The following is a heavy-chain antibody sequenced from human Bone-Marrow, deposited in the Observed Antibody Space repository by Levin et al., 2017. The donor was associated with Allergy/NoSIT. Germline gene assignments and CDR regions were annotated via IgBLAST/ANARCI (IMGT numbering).Heavy chain of an antibody. J-gene: IGHJ6*02. CDR2: INPSSGDT. CDR3: ARDKDPSRNYYFYGMDV. CDR1: GYTFRDYY. D-gene: IGHD6-6*01. Sequence: GGSLRLSCMASGYTFRDYYIHWVRQAPGQGLEWMGWINPSSGDTKYSQMFQVRVTMTWDTSISTAYMEMSSLRSDDTAVFYCARDKDPSRNYYFYGMDVWGQGTTVTVSS. V-gene: IGHV1-2*02.